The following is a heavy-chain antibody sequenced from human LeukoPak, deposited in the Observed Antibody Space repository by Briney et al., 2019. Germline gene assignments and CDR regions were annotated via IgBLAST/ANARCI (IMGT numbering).Heavy chain of an antibody. CDR3: AGRGWGYDAFDI. V-gene: IGHV4-38-2*01. D-gene: IGHD1-26*01. J-gene: IGHJ3*02. Sequence: SETLSLXCGVSGYSISSGYYWGWIRQPPGKGLEWIGSIYHSGSTYYNPSLNSRVTISVDTSKNQFSLKLSSVTAADTAVYYCAGRGWGYDAFDIWGQGTMVTVSS. CDR1: GYSISSGYY. CDR2: IYHSGST.